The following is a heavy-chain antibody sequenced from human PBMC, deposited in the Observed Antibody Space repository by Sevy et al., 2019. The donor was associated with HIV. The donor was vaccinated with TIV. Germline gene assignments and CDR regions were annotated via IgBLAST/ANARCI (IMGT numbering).Heavy chain of an antibody. V-gene: IGHV4-39*01. Sequence: SETLSLTCTVSGDSITSSSYYWGWIRQPPGQGLEWIGSIYYTGTTFYNPSLKSRVTISVDTSKSQFSLKLSSVTAADTAVYYCARRHATFPFDYWGQGTLVTVSS. CDR1: GDSITSSSYY. J-gene: IGHJ4*02. D-gene: IGHD3-16*01. CDR3: ARRHATFPFDY. CDR2: IYYTGTT.